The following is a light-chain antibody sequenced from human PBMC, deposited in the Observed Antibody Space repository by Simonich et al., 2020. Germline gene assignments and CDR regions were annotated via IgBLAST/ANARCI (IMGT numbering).Light chain of an antibody. CDR3: QQYYSTPYT. V-gene: IGKV4-1*01. Sequence: DIVMTQSPDSLAVSLGERATINCKSSESVLYSSNNKNYLAWYQQKPGQPPRLLIYWASTRKSGVPDRFSGSGSGTDFTLTISSLQAEDVAVYYCQQYYSTPYTFVQGTKLEIK. CDR2: WAS. CDR1: ESVLYSSNNKNY. J-gene: IGKJ2*01.